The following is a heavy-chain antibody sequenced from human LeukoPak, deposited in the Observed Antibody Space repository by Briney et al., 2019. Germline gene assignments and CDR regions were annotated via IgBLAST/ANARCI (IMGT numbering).Heavy chain of an antibody. J-gene: IGHJ4*02. Sequence: SEALSLTCTVSGGSVSTSDYYWGWIRQSPVKGLEWIGDVFYTGKTNYNPSLRGRATISIDTSKNQFSLKLTYVTAADSAVYYCARVFDSWGQGTLVTVSS. CDR3: ARVFDS. CDR2: VFYTGKT. CDR1: GGSVSTSDYY. V-gene: IGHV4-39*07.